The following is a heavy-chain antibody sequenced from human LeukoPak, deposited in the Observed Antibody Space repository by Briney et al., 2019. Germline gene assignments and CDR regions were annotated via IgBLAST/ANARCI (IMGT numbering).Heavy chain of an antibody. V-gene: IGHV1-69*05. D-gene: IGHD2-21*02. CDR1: GGTFSSYA. Sequence: GASVKVSCKASGGTFSSYAISWVRQAPGQGLEWMGRIIPIFGTANYAQKFQGRVTITTDESTSTAYMELSSLRSEDTAVYYCARDHVVTPTDAFDIWGQGTMVTVSS. CDR2: IIPIFGTA. CDR3: ARDHVVTPTDAFDI. J-gene: IGHJ3*02.